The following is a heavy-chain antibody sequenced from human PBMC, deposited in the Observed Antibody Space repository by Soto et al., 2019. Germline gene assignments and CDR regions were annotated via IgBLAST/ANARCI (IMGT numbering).Heavy chain of an antibody. CDR2: IYHSGST. CDR3: ARGXYDXXWGSYRPDLYYFDY. D-gene: IGHD3-16*02. V-gene: IGHV4-4*02. J-gene: IGHJ4*02. CDR1: GGSISSSNW. Sequence: QVQLQESGPGLVKPSGTLSLTCAVSGGSISSSNWWSWVRQPPGKGLEWIGEIYHSGSTNYNPSLKSRVTISVDKSKNQFSLKLSSVTAADTAVYYCARGXYDXXWGSYRPDLYYFDYWGQGTLVTVSS.